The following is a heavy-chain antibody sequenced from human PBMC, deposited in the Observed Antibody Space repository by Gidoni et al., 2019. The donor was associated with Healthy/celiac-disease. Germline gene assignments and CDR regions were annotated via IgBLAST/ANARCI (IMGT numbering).Heavy chain of an antibody. V-gene: IGHV3-48*02. CDR1: GFTLSSYS. J-gene: IGHJ4*02. Sequence: EVQLVESGGGLVQRGGSLRLSCAASGFTLSSYSMNWVRQAPGKGLEWVSYISSSSSTIYDADSVKGRFTISRDNAKNSLYLQMNSLRDEDTAVYYCARDGSGSYYGIFDYWGQGTLVTVSS. D-gene: IGHD1-26*01. CDR3: ARDGSGSYYGIFDY. CDR2: ISSSSSTI.